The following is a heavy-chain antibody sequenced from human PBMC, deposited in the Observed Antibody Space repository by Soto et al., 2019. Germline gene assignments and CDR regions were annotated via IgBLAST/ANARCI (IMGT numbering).Heavy chain of an antibody. J-gene: IGHJ6*02. Sequence: ESGGGVVQPGRSLRLSCAASGFTFSSYGMHWVRQAPGKGLEWVAVISYDGSNKYYADSVKGRFTISRDNSKNTLYLQMNSLRAEDTAVYYCAKDRGGGYSYGYEDSYGMDVWGQGTTVTVSS. D-gene: IGHD5-18*01. CDR2: ISYDGSNK. CDR3: AKDRGGGYSYGYEDSYGMDV. V-gene: IGHV3-30*18. CDR1: GFTFSSYG.